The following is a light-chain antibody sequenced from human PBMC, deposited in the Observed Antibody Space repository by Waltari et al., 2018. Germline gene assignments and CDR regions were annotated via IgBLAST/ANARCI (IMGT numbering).Light chain of an antibody. CDR3: CSYVGLGTYV. CDR2: EVT. V-gene: IGLV2-23*02. CDR1: SSGVGNYNL. J-gene: IGLJ1*01. Sequence: QSGLTQPASASGSPGQSITISCTGTSSGVGNYNLVSWYQQHPGKAPKLLIYEVTKRASGTSDRFSASKSGNTASLTISGLQAQEDEADYYCCSYVGLGTYVFGTGTKVTV.